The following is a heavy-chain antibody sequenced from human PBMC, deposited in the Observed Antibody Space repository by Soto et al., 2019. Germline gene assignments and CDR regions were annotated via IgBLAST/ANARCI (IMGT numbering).Heavy chain of an antibody. CDR1: GYTFTSYG. CDR3: ARDGVVVVPQSLRGADV. D-gene: IGHD2-15*01. CDR2: ISAYNGNT. Sequence: QVQLVQSGAEVKKPGASVKVSCKASGYTFTSYGISCVRQAPGQGLEWMGWISAYNGNTNYAQKLQGRVTMTTDTSTSTAYMELRSLRSDDTAVYYCARDGVVVVPQSLRGADVWGQGTTVTVSS. J-gene: IGHJ6*02. V-gene: IGHV1-18*01.